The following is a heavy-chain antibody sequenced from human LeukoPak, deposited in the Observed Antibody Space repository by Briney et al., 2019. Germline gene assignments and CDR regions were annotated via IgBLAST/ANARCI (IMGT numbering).Heavy chain of an antibody. Sequence: GASVKVSCKASGYTFTGYYMHWVRQAPGQGLEWMGWISAYNGNTNYAQKLQGRVTITTDTSTSTVYMELRSLRSDDTAVYYCATSRGYCSSTSCRDDYYFDYWGQGTLVTVSS. CDR3: ATSRGYCSSTSCRDDYYFDY. CDR1: GYTFTGYY. CDR2: ISAYNGNT. J-gene: IGHJ4*02. V-gene: IGHV1-18*04. D-gene: IGHD2-2*01.